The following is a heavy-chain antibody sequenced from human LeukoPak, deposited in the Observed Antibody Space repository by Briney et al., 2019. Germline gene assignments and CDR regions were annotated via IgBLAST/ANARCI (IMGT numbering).Heavy chain of an antibody. CDR3: AKALDYLYFDY. J-gene: IGHJ4*02. Sequence: PGGSLRLSCAASGFTFSNYAMSCVRQATGKGLEWVSAISGRPSYADSVKGRFTISRDNSKNTLYLQVNSLRAEDTAVYYCAKALDYLYFDYWGQGTLVTVSS. CDR1: GFTFSNYA. V-gene: IGHV3-23*01. D-gene: IGHD4/OR15-4a*01. CDR2: ISGRP.